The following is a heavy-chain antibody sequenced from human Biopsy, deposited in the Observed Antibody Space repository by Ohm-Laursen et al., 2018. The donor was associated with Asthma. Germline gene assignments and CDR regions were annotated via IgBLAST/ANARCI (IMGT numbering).Heavy chain of an antibody. D-gene: IGHD2-8*01. CDR1: GFTFNSYC. Sequence: GSLRLSCSAFGFTFNSYCMSWVRQAPGKGLEWVANIKKDGSEENYVDSVKGRFTISRDNAKNSLFLHMNSLRAGDSAVYYCARGGYCTSPTCPWGRYATDVWGQGTTVTVSS. CDR3: ARGGYCTSPTCPWGRYATDV. V-gene: IGHV3-7*01. CDR2: IKKDGSEE. J-gene: IGHJ6*02.